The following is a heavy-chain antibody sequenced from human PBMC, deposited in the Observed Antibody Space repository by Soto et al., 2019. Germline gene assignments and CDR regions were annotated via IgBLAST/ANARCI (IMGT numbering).Heavy chain of an antibody. CDR1: GGSTSGHS. CDR3: VRGRSYSVYDF. Sequence: LETLSLTCTVSGGSTSGHSWIWIRQSAGRGLEWIGHIYPSGSTSYNPSLRSRVTMSLDTSMNQIFLNLTSVTAADTAVFYCVRGRSYSVYDFWGPGTLVTVSS. D-gene: IGHD5-12*01. V-gene: IGHV4-4*07. J-gene: IGHJ4*02. CDR2: IYPSGST.